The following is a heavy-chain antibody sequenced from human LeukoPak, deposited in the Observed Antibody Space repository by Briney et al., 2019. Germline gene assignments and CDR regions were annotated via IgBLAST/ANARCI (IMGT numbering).Heavy chain of an antibody. CDR3: ARGRAVTGSTVIDY. J-gene: IGHJ4*02. CDR2: ISSDGGNR. CDR1: GFTFSSYA. V-gene: IGHV3-30-3*01. Sequence: PGGSLRLSCAASGFTFSSYAMSWVRRAPGKALEWVATISSDGGNRYYSDSVKGRFTISRDNSKNTLYLQMNSLRPEDTAVFHCARGRAVTGSTVIDYWGQGTLVTVSS. D-gene: IGHD6-19*01.